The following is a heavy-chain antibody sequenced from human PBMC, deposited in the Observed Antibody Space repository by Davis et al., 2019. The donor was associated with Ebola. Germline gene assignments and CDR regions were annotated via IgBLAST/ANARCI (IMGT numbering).Heavy chain of an antibody. CDR1: GFTFSSYA. Sequence: GGSLRLSCAASGFTFSSYAMHWVRQAPGKGLQWVGVISYDGATQFYVDSVKGRFTISRDNSKNTLYLQLHSPRLEDTGVYYCAKIYSFGFPNWGQGTLVTVSS. D-gene: IGHD3-22*01. V-gene: IGHV3-30*04. CDR3: AKIYSFGFPN. CDR2: ISYDGATQ. J-gene: IGHJ4*02.